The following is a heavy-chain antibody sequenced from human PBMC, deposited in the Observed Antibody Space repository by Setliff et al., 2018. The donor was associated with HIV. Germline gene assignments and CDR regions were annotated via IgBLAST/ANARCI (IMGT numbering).Heavy chain of an antibody. CDR2: ISAYNGNT. D-gene: IGHD5-12*01. CDR3: ARDGPLFIVAAYY. Sequence: ASVKVSCKASGYTFTSYGISWVRQAPGQGLEWMGWISAYNGNTNYAQKLQDRVTMTTDTSTSTADMELRSLRSDDTAVYYCARDGPLFIVAAYYWGQGTLVTVSS. CDR1: GYTFTSYG. J-gene: IGHJ4*02. V-gene: IGHV1-18*01.